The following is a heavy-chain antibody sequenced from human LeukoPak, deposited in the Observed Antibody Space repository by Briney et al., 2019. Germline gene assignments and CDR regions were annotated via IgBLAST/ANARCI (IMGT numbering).Heavy chain of an antibody. CDR2: ISAYNGNT. CDR1: AYTFTSYS. CDR3: ARERGRGYGYVDY. D-gene: IGHD5-18*01. Sequence: ASVTVSCTASAYTFTSYSNSRVRQPPGQGHEWMGWISAYNGNTNYAQKLQGRVTMTTDTSTSTAYMELRSLRSDDTAVYYCARERGRGYGYVDYWGQGTLVTVSS. J-gene: IGHJ4*02. V-gene: IGHV1-18*01.